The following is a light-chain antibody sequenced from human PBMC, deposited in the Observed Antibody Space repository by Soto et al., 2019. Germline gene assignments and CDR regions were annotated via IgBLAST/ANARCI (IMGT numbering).Light chain of an antibody. V-gene: IGLV1-40*01. CDR1: SSNIRAGYD. J-gene: IGLJ1*01. Sequence: QSVLTQPPSVSGAPGQRVIISCTGSSSNIRAGYDVNWYQQLPGTAPKLLIYLNVNGPSGVPDRFFGSKSATSASLAISGLEDEDEAEYYCQSYDHSLSGSDVFGTGTKVTVL. CDR3: QSYDHSLSGSDV. CDR2: LNV.